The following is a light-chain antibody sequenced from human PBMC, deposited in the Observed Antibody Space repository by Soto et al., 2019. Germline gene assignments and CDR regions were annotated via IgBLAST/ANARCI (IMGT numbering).Light chain of an antibody. CDR3: HQRSNWPLT. J-gene: IGKJ4*01. V-gene: IGKV3-11*01. CDR1: QSVSSY. CDR2: DAS. Sequence: EIVLTQSPATLSLSPGERATLSCRASQSVSSYLTWYQQKPGQAPRVLFYDASNRATGIPARFSSSGSGTDFTLTISSLEPEDFAVYFCHQRSNWPLTFGGGTKVEIK.